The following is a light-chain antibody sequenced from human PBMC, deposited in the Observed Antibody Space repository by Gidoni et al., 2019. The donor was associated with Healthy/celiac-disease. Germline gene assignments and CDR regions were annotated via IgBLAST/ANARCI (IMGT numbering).Light chain of an antibody. V-gene: IGKV1-39*01. J-gene: IGKJ1*01. Sequence: DIQMTQSPSSLSASVGDRVTITCRASQSISSYLNWYQQKPGKAPKLLIYAASSLQSGVPSRFSGSGSGTDFTLTISSLQPEDFATYYCRQSYSTLWTYGQGTKVEI. CDR1: QSISSY. CDR2: AAS. CDR3: RQSYSTLWT.